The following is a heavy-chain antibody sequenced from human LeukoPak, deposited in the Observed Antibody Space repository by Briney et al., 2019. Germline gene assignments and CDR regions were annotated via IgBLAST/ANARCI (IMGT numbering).Heavy chain of an antibody. CDR1: GGSISSYY. J-gene: IGHJ6*03. Sequence: SETLSLTCTVSGGSISSYYWSWIRQPPGKGLEWIGYIYYSGSTNYNPSLKSRVTISVDTSKNQFSLKLSSVTAADTAVYYCAGGPHYYDSSGYDYYMAVWGKGTTVTVSS. D-gene: IGHD3-22*01. CDR2: IYYSGST. V-gene: IGHV4-59*08. CDR3: AGGPHYYDSSGYDYYMAV.